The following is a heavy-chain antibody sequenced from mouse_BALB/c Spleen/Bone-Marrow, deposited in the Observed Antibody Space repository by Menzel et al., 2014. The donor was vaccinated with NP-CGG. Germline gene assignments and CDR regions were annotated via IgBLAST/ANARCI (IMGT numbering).Heavy chain of an antibody. CDR2: IDPSDSYT. J-gene: IGHJ4*01. D-gene: IGHD2-3*01. V-gene: IGHV1-69*02. Sequence: VKLVESGAELVKPGASVKLSCKASGYTFTSYWMHWVEQRPGQGLEWIGEIDPSDSYTNYNQKFKGKATLTVDKSSSTAYMQLSSLTAEDSAVYFCARWLLRYYAMDDWGQGTSVTVSS. CDR1: GYTFTSYW. CDR3: ARWLLRYYAMDD.